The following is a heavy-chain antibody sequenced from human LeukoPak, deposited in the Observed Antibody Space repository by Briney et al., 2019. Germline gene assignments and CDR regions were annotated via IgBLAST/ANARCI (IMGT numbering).Heavy chain of an antibody. Sequence: GGSLRLSCAASGFPLSDYVMSWVRQAPGEGLEWIAYINHNAETIYYADSVKGRFTISRDNAKNSLSLQMNSRRDEDTAVYYCARDHDWAFHYWGQGTRVTVSS. CDR2: INHNAETI. V-gene: IGHV3-48*02. CDR1: GFPLSDYV. CDR3: ARDHDWAFHY. J-gene: IGHJ4*02. D-gene: IGHD3-9*01.